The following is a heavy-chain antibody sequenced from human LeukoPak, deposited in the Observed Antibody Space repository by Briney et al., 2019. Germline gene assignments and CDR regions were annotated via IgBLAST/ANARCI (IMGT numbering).Heavy chain of an antibody. D-gene: IGHD5-12*01. V-gene: IGHV3-74*01. CDR1: GFTFSSYW. Sequence: GGSLRLSCAASGFTFSSYWMHWVRQAPGKGLVWVSRINSDGSSTSYADSVKGRFTISRDNAKNTLYLQMNSLRAEDTAVYYCARVPGYRPYYYYGMDVWGQGTTVTVSS. CDR2: INSDGSST. CDR3: ARVPGYRPYYYYGMDV. J-gene: IGHJ6*02.